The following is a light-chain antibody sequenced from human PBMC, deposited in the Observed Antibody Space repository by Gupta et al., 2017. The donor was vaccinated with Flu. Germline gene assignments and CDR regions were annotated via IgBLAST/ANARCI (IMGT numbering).Light chain of an antibody. CDR1: HDIYNY. Sequence: PSSLSASVGDRITITWRASHDIYNYLAWFHQRPGKAPKALIYGVSSLRSGVPSRFSGSGSGTEFTLIINNLQPEDFATYFCQQYNSFPLTFGGGTRVEIK. CDR3: QQYNSFPLT. V-gene: IGKV1-16*01. J-gene: IGKJ4*01. CDR2: GVS.